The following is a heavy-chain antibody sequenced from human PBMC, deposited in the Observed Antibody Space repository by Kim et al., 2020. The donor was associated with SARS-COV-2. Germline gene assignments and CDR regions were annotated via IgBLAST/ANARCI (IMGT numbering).Heavy chain of an antibody. Sequence: GGSLRLSCAASGFTFSSYAMSWVRQAPGKGLEWVSAISGSGGSTYYADSVKGRFTISRDNSKNTLYLQMNSLRAEDTAVYYCAASTNYGSGSYSPRGYYYYGMDVWGQGTTVTVSS. CDR1: GFTFSSYA. J-gene: IGHJ6*02. D-gene: IGHD3-10*01. V-gene: IGHV3-23*01. CDR2: ISGSGGST. CDR3: AASTNYGSGSYSPRGYYYYGMDV.